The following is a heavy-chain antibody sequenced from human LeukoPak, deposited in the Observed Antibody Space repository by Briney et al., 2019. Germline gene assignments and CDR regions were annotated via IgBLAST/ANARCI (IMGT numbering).Heavy chain of an antibody. Sequence: VESLRLSCAASGFTFNTYALHWVRQAPGKGLEFVSAISSNGASTYYANSVKGRFTISRDNSKNTLYLQMGSLRAEDMAMYYCARIMIRRAPSDNWGQGTPASVSS. CDR3: ARIMIRRAPSDN. CDR2: ISSNGAST. D-gene: IGHD3-16*01. V-gene: IGHV3-64*01. CDR1: GFTFNTYA. J-gene: IGHJ4*02.